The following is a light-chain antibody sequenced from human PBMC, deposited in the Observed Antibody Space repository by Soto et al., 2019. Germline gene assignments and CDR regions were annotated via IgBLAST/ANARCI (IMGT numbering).Light chain of an antibody. J-gene: IGLJ1*01. CDR3: CSYARGSTYV. V-gene: IGLV2-23*01. CDR1: SSDVGGYNL. CDR2: EGS. Sequence: QSVLTQPASVSGSPGQSITISCTGTSSDVGGYNLVSWYQQHPGKVPQLMIYEGSKRPSGVSNRFSGSKSGNTASLTISGLQAEDEADYYCCSYARGSTYVFGTGTKVTVL.